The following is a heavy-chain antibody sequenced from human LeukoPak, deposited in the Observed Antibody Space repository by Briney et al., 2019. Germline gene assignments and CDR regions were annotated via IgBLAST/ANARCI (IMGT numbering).Heavy chain of an antibody. CDR1: GFTFSSYA. CDR3: ANIVAAGPPFDY. D-gene: IGHD6-25*01. J-gene: IGHJ4*02. V-gene: IGHV3-30-3*01. CDR2: ISYGGSNK. Sequence: PGGSLRLSCAASGFTFSSYAMHWVRQAPGKGLEWVAVISYGGSNKYYADSVKGRFTISRDNSKNTLYLQMNSLRAEDTAVYYCANIVAAGPPFDYWGQGTLVTVSS.